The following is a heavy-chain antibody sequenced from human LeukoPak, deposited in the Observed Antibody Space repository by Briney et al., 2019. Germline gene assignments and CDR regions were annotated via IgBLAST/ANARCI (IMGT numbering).Heavy chain of an antibody. CDR1: GGSFSGYY. V-gene: IGHV4-34*01. CDR2: INHSGST. J-gene: IGHJ4*02. D-gene: IGHD3-10*01. CDR3: ARGQDGSGSYSTYDY. Sequence: KASETLSLTCAVYGGSFSGYYWSWIRQPLGKGLEGIGEINHSGSTNYNPSLKSRVTISVDTSKNQFSLKLSSVTAADTAVYYCARGQDGSGSYSTYDYWGQGTLVTVSS.